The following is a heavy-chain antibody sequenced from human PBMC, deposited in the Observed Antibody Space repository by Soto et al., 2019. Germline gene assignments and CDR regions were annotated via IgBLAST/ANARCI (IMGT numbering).Heavy chain of an antibody. V-gene: IGHV3-15*07. D-gene: IGHD5-18*01. CDR1: GVTLSNVW. Sequence: PGGSLRLSCAVSGVTLSNVWMNWVRQAPGKGPEWVGRIKSKTDGGTVEYAAPVKDRFTISRDDSENTLYLQMNCLKSDDTAVYYCSHGYYQYFESWGQGTLVTVSS. J-gene: IGHJ4*02. CDR2: IKSKTDGGTV. CDR3: SHGYYQYFES.